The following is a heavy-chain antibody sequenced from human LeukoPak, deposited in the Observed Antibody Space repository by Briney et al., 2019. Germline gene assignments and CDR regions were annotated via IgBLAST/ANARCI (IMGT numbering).Heavy chain of an antibody. J-gene: IGHJ3*01. CDR3: AKDSMERNGVYDAFDV. D-gene: IGHD2-8*01. CDR2: IGGGGVDR. V-gene: IGHV3-23*01. Sequence: GGSPRLSCVASGFTFSEFAMNWVRQVPGKGPEWVSHIGGGGVDREYEESVKGRFTVSRDNSRNSLYLQMNSLRGEDTAIYYCAKDSMERNGVYDAFDVWGQGTKVTVAS. CDR1: GFTFSEFA.